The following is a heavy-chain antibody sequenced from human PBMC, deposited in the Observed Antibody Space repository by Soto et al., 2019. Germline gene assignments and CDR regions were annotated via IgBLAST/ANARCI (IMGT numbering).Heavy chain of an antibody. CDR3: AKVELIVVVSSDLDAFDI. V-gene: IGHV3-23*01. CDR2: ISGSGGST. Sequence: PGGSLRLSCAASGFTFSSYAMSWVRQAPGKGLEWVSAISGSGGSTYYADSVKGRFTISRDNSKNTLYLQMNSLRAEDTALYYCAKVELIVVVSSDLDAFDIWGQGTMVTVSS. CDR1: GFTFSSYA. J-gene: IGHJ3*02. D-gene: IGHD3-22*01.